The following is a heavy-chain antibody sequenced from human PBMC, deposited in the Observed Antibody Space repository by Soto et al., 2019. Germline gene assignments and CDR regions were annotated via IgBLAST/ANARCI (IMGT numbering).Heavy chain of an antibody. CDR3: AGYYGSGSYYLDWFDP. CDR2: IYHSGRT. CDR1: GGSINSSNW. Sequence: QVQLQESGPGLVKPSGTLSLTCAVSGGSINSSNWWTWVRQPPGQGLEWIGEIYHSGRTNCNPSLKSRVTISIVTSKNQFSMKLASVTAADTAVYYCAGYYGSGSYYLDWFDPWGQGTLVTVSS. D-gene: IGHD3-10*01. V-gene: IGHV4-4*02. J-gene: IGHJ5*02.